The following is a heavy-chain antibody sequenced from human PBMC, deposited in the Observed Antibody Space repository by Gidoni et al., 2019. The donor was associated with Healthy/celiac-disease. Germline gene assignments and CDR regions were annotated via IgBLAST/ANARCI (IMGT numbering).Heavy chain of an antibody. D-gene: IGHD3-10*01. V-gene: IGHV3-30*18. CDR1: GFTFSSYG. Sequence: QVQLVESGGGVVQPGRSLRLSCAASGFTFSSYGMHWVRQAPGKGLEWVAVISYDGSNKYYADSVKGRFTISRDNSKNTLYLQMNSLRAEDTAVYYCAKDMPGSGSYYSWFDPWGQGTPVTVSS. CDR3: AKDMPGSGSYYSWFDP. J-gene: IGHJ5*02. CDR2: ISYDGSNK.